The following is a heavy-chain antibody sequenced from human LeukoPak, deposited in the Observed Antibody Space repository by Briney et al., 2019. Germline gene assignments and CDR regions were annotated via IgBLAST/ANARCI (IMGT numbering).Heavy chain of an antibody. J-gene: IGHJ4*02. Sequence: ASVKVSCQASGYTFTRYGISWVRQAPGQGLEWMGWISAYNGNTNYAQKLQGRVTMTTDTSTSTAYMELRSLRSDDTAVDYCARVSDIVATILETDFDYWGQGTLVTVSS. CDR2: ISAYNGNT. CDR1: GYTFTRYG. V-gene: IGHV1-18*01. D-gene: IGHD5-12*01. CDR3: ARVSDIVATILETDFDY.